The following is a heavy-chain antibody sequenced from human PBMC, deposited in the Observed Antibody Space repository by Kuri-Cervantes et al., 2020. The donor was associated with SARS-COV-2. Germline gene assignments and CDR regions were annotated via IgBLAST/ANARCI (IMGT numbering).Heavy chain of an antibody. D-gene: IGHD2-2*01. CDR1: GFTFDDYG. Sequence: GGSLRLSCAASGFTFDDYGMSWVRQAPGKGLEWVSGISWNSGSIGYADSVKGRFTISRDNAKNSLYLQMNSLRAEDTAVYYCARVIPAAILLTGSGSNWFDPWGQGTLVTVSS. V-gene: IGHV3-20*04. CDR2: ISWNSGSI. J-gene: IGHJ5*02. CDR3: ARVIPAAILLTGSGSNWFDP.